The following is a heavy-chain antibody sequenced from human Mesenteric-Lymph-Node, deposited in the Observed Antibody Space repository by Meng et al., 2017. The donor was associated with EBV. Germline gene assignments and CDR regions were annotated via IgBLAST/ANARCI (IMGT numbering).Heavy chain of an antibody. CDR1: GYTFIHHG. Sequence: QFQLVRSGAVVKNPGVSWKVSCKASGYTFIHHGITWVRQAPGQGFEWMGWISAANGNTNYAQKFQGRVTMTTDTSTSTANMELKSLNTDDTAIYYCARGHPYYDSSGSDFWGQGTLVTVSS. D-gene: IGHD3-22*01. J-gene: IGHJ4*02. CDR3: ARGHPYYDSSGSDF. CDR2: ISAANGNT. V-gene: IGHV1-18*01.